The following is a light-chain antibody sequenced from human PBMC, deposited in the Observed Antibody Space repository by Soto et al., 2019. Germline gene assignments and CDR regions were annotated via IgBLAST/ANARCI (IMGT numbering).Light chain of an antibody. CDR1: SGHSSYA. CDR3: QTWCTGIRDVV. J-gene: IGLJ2*01. Sequence: QPVLTQSPSASASLGASVKLTCTLSSGHSSYAIAWHQQQPEKGPRYLMKLNSDGSHSKGDGIPDRFSGSSSGAERYLTIPSLQSEDEADYYCQTWCTGIRDVVFGGGTKLTVL. CDR2: LNSDGSH. V-gene: IGLV4-69*01.